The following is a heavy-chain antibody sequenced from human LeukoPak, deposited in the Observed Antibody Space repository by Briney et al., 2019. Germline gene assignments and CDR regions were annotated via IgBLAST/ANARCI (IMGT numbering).Heavy chain of an antibody. CDR1: GFTFSSFW. CDR2: INSDGFST. D-gene: IGHD5-24*01. J-gene: IGHJ4*02. Sequence: PGGSLTLSCSASGFTFSSFWMHWVRQAPGKSLVWVSHINSDGFSTKYADSVKGRFTISRDNAKNTVYLHMNSLRAEDTAVYYCAREGWMATKSPFDYWGQGTLVTVS. V-gene: IGHV3-74*03. CDR3: AREGWMATKSPFDY.